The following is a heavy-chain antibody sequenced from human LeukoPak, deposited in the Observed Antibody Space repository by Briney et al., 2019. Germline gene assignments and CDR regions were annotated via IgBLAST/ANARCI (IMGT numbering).Heavy chain of an antibody. V-gene: IGHV3-7*01. CDR2: IKQDGTEK. Sequence: GGSLRPSCAASGFALSNYWMGWVRQAPGKGPEWVANIKQDGTEKYYVDSVKGRFTISRDNAKNSLYLQMNSLRAEDTAVYHCARVSTPLMRLDYWGQGTLVTVSS. CDR3: ARVSTPLMRLDY. CDR1: GFALSNYW. D-gene: IGHD5/OR15-5a*01. J-gene: IGHJ4*02.